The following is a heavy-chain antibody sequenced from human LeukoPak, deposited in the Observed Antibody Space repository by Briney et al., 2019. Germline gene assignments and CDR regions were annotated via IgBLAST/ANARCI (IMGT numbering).Heavy chain of an antibody. V-gene: IGHV3-74*01. CDR2: IYIDGTAT. CDR3: ARGYSYGLDV. J-gene: IGHJ6*02. CDR1: GFTFSDYT. Sequence: AGGSLRLSCAASGFTFSDYTMHWVRQAPGKGLVWISRIYIDGTATNYADSVKGRFTISRDNAKNTLYVQMNSLRVGDTAVYYCARGYSYGLDVWGRGTTVTVSS.